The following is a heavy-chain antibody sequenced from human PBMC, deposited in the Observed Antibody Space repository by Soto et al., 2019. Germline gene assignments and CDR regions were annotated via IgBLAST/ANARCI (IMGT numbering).Heavy chain of an antibody. CDR3: ARDAVTFSDY. Sequence: QVQLVQSGGEEKKPGASVKLSCKTSGYTFTTYPMHWVRQAPGQGLEWMGWINADNGDTKYSEKFQGRVTITRDTSARVVYMELTSLRSQDTGFYYCARDAVTFSDYWGQGTLVTVSP. CDR2: INADNGDT. V-gene: IGHV1-3*05. D-gene: IGHD4-17*01. J-gene: IGHJ4*02. CDR1: GYTFTTYP.